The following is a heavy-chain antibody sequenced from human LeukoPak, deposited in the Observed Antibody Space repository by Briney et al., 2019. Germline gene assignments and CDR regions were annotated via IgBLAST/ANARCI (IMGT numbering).Heavy chain of an antibody. CDR3: AKDQDWYCGGDCYIMPDY. CDR2: ISYDGSNK. Sequence: PGGSLRLSCAASGFTFSSYGMHWVRQAPGKGLEWVAVISYDGSNKYYADSVKGRFTISRDNSKNTLYLQMNSLRAEDTAVYYCAKDQDWYCGGDCYIMPDYWGQGTLVTVSS. CDR1: GFTFSSYG. J-gene: IGHJ4*02. D-gene: IGHD2-21*02. V-gene: IGHV3-30*18.